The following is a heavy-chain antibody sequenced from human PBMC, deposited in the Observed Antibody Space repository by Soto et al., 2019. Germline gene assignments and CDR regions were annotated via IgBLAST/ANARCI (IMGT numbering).Heavy chain of an antibody. V-gene: IGHV1-8*01. D-gene: IGHD2-21*01. CDR2: MNPNSGNT. CDR1: GYTFTSYD. J-gene: IGHJ5*02. Sequence: QVQLVQSGAEVKKPGASVKVSCKASGYTFTSYDVNWVRQATGQGLEWMGWMNPNSGNTGYAQKFQGRVTMTRNTSISTAYMELSSLRSEDMAVYYCARARRIAGGGGFDPWGQGTLVTVSS. CDR3: ARARRIAGGGGFDP.